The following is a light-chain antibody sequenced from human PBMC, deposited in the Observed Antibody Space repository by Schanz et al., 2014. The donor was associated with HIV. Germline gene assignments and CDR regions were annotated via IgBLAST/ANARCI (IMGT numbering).Light chain of an antibody. Sequence: DIVMTQSPDSLAVSLGGTATISCKSSQSVLHSSNYRNSLAWYQQKPGQPPNLLIYWASTRESGVPDRFSGSGSGTDFTLTISSLQAEDVAVYFCHQYYIAPHTFGQGTKLEI. CDR3: HQYYIAPHT. V-gene: IGKV4-1*01. CDR2: WAS. CDR1: QSVLHSSNYRNS. J-gene: IGKJ2*01.